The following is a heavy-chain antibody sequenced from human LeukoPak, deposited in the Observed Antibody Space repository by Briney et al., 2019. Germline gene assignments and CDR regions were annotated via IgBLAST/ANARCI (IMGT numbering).Heavy chain of an antibody. CDR1: GGSFSGYY. D-gene: IGHD4-23*01. CDR3: AREAAVAKRGDYFDY. CDR2: INHSGST. Sequence: PSETLSLTCAVYGGSFSGYYWSWIRQPPGKGLEWIGEINHSGSTNYNPSLESRVIISVDTSKNQVSLKLSSVTAADTTVYYCAREAAVAKRGDYFDYWGQGSLV. J-gene: IGHJ4*02. V-gene: IGHV4-34*01.